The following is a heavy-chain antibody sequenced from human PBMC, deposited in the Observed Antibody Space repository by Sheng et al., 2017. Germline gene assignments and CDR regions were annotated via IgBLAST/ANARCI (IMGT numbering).Heavy chain of an antibody. Sequence: QVQLVESGGGVVQPGRSLRLSCEASGSTSRKYGMHWVRQGPGKGLEWVATISNDGSDKYYADSVKGRFSISKDNSKNTVYLQMNSLRAEDTAVYYCASLYCSRGSCYLDDWGQGALVTVSS. V-gene: IGHV3-30*03. J-gene: IGHJ4*02. CDR1: GSTSRKYG. CDR3: ASLYCSRGSCYLDD. CDR2: ISNDGSDK. D-gene: IGHD2-15*01.